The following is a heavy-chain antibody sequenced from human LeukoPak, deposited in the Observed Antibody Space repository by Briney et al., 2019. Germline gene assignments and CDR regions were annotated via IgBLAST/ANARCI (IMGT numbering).Heavy chain of an antibody. CDR2: INTDGSKT. J-gene: IGHJ4*02. Sequence: GGSLRLSCAASGFTFSSYWMHWVRQAPGKGLVWVSRINTDGSKTNYADSVTGRFTISRDNAKNTLYLQMNSLRAEDTAVYYCARDLTSSPLDYWGQGTLVTVSS. D-gene: IGHD2-2*01. CDR1: GFTFSSYW. V-gene: IGHV3-74*01. CDR3: ARDLTSSPLDY.